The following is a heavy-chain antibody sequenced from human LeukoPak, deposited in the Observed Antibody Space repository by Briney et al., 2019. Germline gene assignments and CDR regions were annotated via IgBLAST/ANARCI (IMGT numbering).Heavy chain of an antibody. CDR1: GYTFTSYD. CDR3: ARGSPYSSGWYGAYYYYYMDV. J-gene: IGHJ6*03. CDR2: MNPNSGNT. V-gene: IGHV1-8*03. D-gene: IGHD6-19*01. Sequence: GASAKVSCKASGYTFTSYDINWVRQATGQGLGWMGWMNPNSGNTGYAQKFQGRVTITRNTSISTAYMELSSLRSEDTAVYYCARGSPYSSGWYGAYYYYYMDVWGKGTTVTVSS.